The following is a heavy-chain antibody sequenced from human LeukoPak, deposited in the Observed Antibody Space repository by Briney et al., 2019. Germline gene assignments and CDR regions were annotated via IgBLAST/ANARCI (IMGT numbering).Heavy chain of an antibody. CDR3: ATDRTNYYDTSTYHLFDY. D-gene: IGHD3-22*01. Sequence: ASVNVSCKVSGYTLTELSMHWVRQAPGKGLEWMGGFDPEDGKTIYAQKFQGRVTMTEDTSTDTAYMELSSLRSEDTAVYYCATDRTNYYDTSTYHLFDYWGQGTLVTVSS. CDR1: GYTLTELS. CDR2: FDPEDGKT. V-gene: IGHV1-24*01. J-gene: IGHJ4*02.